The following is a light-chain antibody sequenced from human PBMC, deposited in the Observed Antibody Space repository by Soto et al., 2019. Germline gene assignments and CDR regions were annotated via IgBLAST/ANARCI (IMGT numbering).Light chain of an antibody. CDR2: RVN. CDR1: NSDVRDYNL. V-gene: IGLV2-23*02. CDR3: CSYAGSTWSYV. Sequence: QSALTQPATVNESPGQSITISCTETNSDVRDYNLVSWYQHYPHKNTKLLIHRVNQWAPGIADHFSGSQSGNTAFLTISGLLAVDEADYYCCSYAGSTWSYVFVTGTQLTVL. J-gene: IGLJ1*01.